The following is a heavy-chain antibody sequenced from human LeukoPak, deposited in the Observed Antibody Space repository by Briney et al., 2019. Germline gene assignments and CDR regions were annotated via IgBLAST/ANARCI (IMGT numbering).Heavy chain of an antibody. D-gene: IGHD3-9*01. V-gene: IGHV3-74*01. CDR2: INSDGSST. CDR1: GFTFSSYW. CDR3: AREYYDILTGYCDY. J-gene: IGHJ4*02. Sequence: PGGSLRLSCAASGFTFSSYWMHWVRQAPGKGLVWVSRINSDGSSTSYADSVKGRFTISRDNSKNSLYLQMNSLRAEDTAVYYCAREYYDILTGYCDYWGQGTLVTVSS.